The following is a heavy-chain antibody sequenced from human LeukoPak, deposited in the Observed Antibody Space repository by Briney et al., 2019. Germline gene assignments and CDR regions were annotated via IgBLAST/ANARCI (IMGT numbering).Heavy chain of an antibody. CDR3: STFTL. CDR1: GFSFINAW. CDR2: ITSRSDGGTT. V-gene: IGHV3-15*01. J-gene: IGHJ4*02. Sequence: GGSPRLSCAASGFSFINAWMTWVRQAPGKGLEWVGRITSRSDGGTTDYAAPVKGRFTISRDDSKNTLYLQMNSLKTEDTAVYYCSTFTLWGQGTPVTVSS.